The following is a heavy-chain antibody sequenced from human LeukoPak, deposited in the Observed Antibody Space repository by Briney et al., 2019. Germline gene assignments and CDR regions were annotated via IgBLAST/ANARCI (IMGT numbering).Heavy chain of an antibody. CDR3: ARVQYDTSGFYNAFDI. CDR1: GFMFDEYG. V-gene: IGHV3-20*04. Sequence: GGSLILSCAASGFMFDEYGMTWVRQVPGKGLEWVSGINWNGANTGYGDSVKGRFTVSRDNAKNSLHLHMRSLRAEDTALYYCARVQYDTSGFYNAFDIWGQGTMVIVSS. CDR2: INWNGANT. J-gene: IGHJ3*02. D-gene: IGHD3-22*01.